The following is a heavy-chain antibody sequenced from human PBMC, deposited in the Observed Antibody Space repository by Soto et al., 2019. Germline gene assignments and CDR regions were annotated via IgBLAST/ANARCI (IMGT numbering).Heavy chain of an antibody. CDR2: IYWDDDK. CDR3: AHRRSMGRGISWDYGLLDY. V-gene: IGHV2-5*02. D-gene: IGHD4-17*01. CDR1: GFSISTSGVG. J-gene: IGHJ4*02. Sequence: SGPTLVNPTQTVTLTCTLSGFSISTSGVGVGWIRQPPGKALEWLALIYWDDDKRYSPSLKSRLTVAKDTSKNQVVLTIADMDPVDTATYYCAHRRSMGRGISWDYGLLDYWGQGTLVTVSS.